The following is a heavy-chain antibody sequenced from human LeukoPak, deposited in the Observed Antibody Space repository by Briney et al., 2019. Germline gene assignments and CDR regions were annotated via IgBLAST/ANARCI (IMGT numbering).Heavy chain of an antibody. D-gene: IGHD6-6*01. V-gene: IGHV1-69*13. CDR3: ARDRRTARLFDY. CDR2: IIPILGTA. J-gene: IGHJ4*02. Sequence: GASVKVSCKASGGTFSSYAISWVRQAPGQGLEWMGGIIPILGTANYAQKFQGRVTITADESTSTAYMELSSLRSEDTAVYYCARDRRTARLFDYWGQGTLVTVSS. CDR1: GGTFSSYA.